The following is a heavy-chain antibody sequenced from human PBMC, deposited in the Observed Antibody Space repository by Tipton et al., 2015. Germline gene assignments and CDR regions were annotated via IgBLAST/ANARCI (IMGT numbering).Heavy chain of an antibody. CDR1: GFTFDDYA. CDR2: ISWNSGNI. D-gene: IGHD6-19*01. J-gene: IGHJ4*02. Sequence: SLRLSCAASGFTFDDYAMHWVRQAPGKGLEWVSGISWNSGNIHYADSVKGRFTISRDNAKNSLYLQMNSLRAEDTALYYCAKGDSSGYYRSGSSWRPGGYFDYWGQGTLVTVSS. V-gene: IGHV3-9*01. CDR3: AKGDSSGYYRSGSSWRPGGYFDY.